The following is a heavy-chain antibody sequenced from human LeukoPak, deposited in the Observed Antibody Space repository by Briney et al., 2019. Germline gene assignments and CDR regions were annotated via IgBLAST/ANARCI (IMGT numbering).Heavy chain of an antibody. Sequence: PGGSLRLSCAASGFTFSSYAMSWVRQAPGKGLEWVSAMSGSGGSTYYADSVKGRFTISRDNSKNTLYMQMNSLRAEDTAVYYSVRGNLCFECWGPVTLVTVSS. CDR3: VRGNLCFEC. J-gene: IGHJ4*02. CDR2: MSGSGGST. V-gene: IGHV3-23*01. CDR1: GFTFSSYA. D-gene: IGHD3-16*01.